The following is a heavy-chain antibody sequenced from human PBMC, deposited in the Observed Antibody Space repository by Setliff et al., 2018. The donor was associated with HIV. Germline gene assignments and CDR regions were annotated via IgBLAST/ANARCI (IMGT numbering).Heavy chain of an antibody. CDR3: ARGYCGGGICYSPNWLDP. CDR1: GYTFTSFG. D-gene: IGHD2-15*01. J-gene: IGHJ5*02. Sequence: ASVKVSCKASGYTFTSFGISWVRQAPGQGLEWMGRISAYNGYTDHAQKFRDRVTLTTDTSTSTAYMEIKSLTSDDTAVYYCARGYCGGGICYSPNWLDPWGQGTLVT. CDR2: ISAYNGYT. V-gene: IGHV1-18*01.